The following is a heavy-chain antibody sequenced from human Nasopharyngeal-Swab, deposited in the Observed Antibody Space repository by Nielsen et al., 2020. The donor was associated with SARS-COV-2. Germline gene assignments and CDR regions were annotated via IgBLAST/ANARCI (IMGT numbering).Heavy chain of an antibody. D-gene: IGHD3-10*01. Sequence: SETLSLTCTVSGDSGISSYWSWLRQTPGKGLEWIGYISQNGYTNYNPSLKSRITMFIKTSRKQFSLRLQSANAADTAMYYCAKEGEGGPNYFEFWGQGNLVTVSS. CDR2: ISQNGYT. V-gene: IGHV4-59*02. J-gene: IGHJ4*02. CDR1: GDSGISSY. CDR3: AKEGEGGPNYFEF.